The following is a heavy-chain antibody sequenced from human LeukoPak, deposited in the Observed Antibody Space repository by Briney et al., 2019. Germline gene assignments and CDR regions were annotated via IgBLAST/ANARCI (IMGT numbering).Heavy chain of an antibody. J-gene: IGHJ6*02. V-gene: IGHV1-8*01. Sequence: ASVKVSCKASGYTFTSYDINWVRQATGQGLGWMGWMNPNSGNTGYAQKFQGRVTMTRNTSISTAYMELSSLRSEDTAVYYCARLAYYYDSSGYPSYYYYGMDVWGQGTTVTVSS. CDR3: ARLAYYYDSSGYPSYYYYGMDV. CDR1: GYTFTSYD. CDR2: MNPNSGNT. D-gene: IGHD3-22*01.